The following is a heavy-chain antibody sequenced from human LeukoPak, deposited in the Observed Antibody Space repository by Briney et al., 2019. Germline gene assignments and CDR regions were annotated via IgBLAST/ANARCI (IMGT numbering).Heavy chain of an antibody. CDR3: ARVKEIFGSGSYLGDY. V-gene: IGHV1-18*01. J-gene: IGHJ4*02. D-gene: IGHD3-10*01. CDR2: ISAYNGKT. Sequence: ASVKVSCKASGYTFNIYYIIGLRQAPGQGLEWMGWISAYNGKTNYAQKLQGRVTMTTDTSTTTAYMELRSLRSDDTAVYYCARVKEIFGSGSYLGDYWGQGTLVTVSS. CDR1: GYTFNIYY.